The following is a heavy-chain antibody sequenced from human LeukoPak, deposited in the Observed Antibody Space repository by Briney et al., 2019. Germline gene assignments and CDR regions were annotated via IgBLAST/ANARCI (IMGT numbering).Heavy chain of an antibody. J-gene: IGHJ4*02. CDR1: GGAISSYY. Sequence: SETLSLTCTVSGGAISSYYWSWIRQPPGKGLEWIGYIHYSGSTNYSPSLKSRVTMSVDTSKNQFSLNLSSMTAADTAVYYCARRTGTAGGNHFDYWGQGTLVTVSS. D-gene: IGHD1-7*01. V-gene: IGHV4-59*08. CDR2: IHYSGST. CDR3: ARRTGTAGGNHFDY.